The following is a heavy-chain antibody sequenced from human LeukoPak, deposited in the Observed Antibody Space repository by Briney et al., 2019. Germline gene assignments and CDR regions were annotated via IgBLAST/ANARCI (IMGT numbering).Heavy chain of an antibody. CDR2: IHYSGRT. V-gene: IGHV4-59*08. CDR3: ARLSNPYGGFHLDF. D-gene: IGHD3-16*01. J-gene: IGHJ4*02. CDR1: GGSIRNYY. Sequence: SETLSLTCTVSGGSIRNYYWSWIRQPPGKGLEWIGSIHYSGRTNYSPSLKRRVTMSVDTSKNQFSLRLSSVTAADTAFYYCARLSNPYGGFHLDFWGQGTLVTVSS.